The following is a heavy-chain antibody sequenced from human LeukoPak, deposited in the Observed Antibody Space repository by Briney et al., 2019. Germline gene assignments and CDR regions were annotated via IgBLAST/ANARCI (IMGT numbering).Heavy chain of an antibody. CDR1: GFTFSSYA. CDR2: ISGSGGST. J-gene: IGHJ4*02. V-gene: IGHV3-23*01. CDR3: AKDPITMIVVVNYSDY. Sequence: RPGGSPRLSCAASGFTFSSYAMSWVRQAPGKGLEWVSAISGSGGSTYYADSVKGRFTISRDNSKNTLYLQMNSLRAEDTAVYYCAKDPITMIVVVNYSDYWGQGTLVTVSS. D-gene: IGHD3-22*01.